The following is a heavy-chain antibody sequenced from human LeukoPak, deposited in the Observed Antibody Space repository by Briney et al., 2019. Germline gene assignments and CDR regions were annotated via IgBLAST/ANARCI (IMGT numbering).Heavy chain of an antibody. CDR3: GSGSSSS. V-gene: IGHV3-7*02. J-gene: IGHJ4*02. CDR2: ISPDGSDI. CDR1: GLNITKYW. D-gene: IGHD3-10*01. Sequence: GGSLRLSCAVSGLNITKYWMSWVRQAPGKRLDGVADISPDGSDIQFLDSVRDRFTVSRDNARHSLYLEMNRLRVEDTAIYYCGSGSSSSWGQGTLVTVAS.